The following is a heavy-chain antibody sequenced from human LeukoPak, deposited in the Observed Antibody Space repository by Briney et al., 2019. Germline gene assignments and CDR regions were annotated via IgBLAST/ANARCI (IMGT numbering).Heavy chain of an antibody. CDR2: IRQDGGET. Sequence: GGSLRLSCAASGFTFSSFWMTWVRQAPGKGLEWVANIRQDGGETYYVDSVKGRFTISRDNAKTSLFLQMTSLRAEDAAVYYCARRYHFDSSGLHWRSPFDIWGQGTMVAVSS. J-gene: IGHJ3*02. D-gene: IGHD3-22*01. V-gene: IGHV3-7*01. CDR3: ARRYHFDSSGLHWRSPFDI. CDR1: GFTFSSFW.